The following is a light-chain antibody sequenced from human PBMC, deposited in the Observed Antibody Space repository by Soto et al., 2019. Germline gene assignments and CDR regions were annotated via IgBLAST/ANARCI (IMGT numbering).Light chain of an antibody. CDR1: SSKIGSNY. V-gene: IGLV1-47*01. Sequence: QSVLTQPPSASGTPGQRVTISCSGSSSKIGSNYVYWYQQLPGTAPKLLIYRNNQRPSGVPDRFSGSKSGTSASLAISGLRSEDEADYYCAAWDDSLSGQVFGTGTKVTVL. CDR3: AAWDDSLSGQV. CDR2: RNN. J-gene: IGLJ1*01.